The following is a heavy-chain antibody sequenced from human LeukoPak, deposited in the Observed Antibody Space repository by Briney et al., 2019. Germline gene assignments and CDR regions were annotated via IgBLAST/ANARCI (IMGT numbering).Heavy chain of an antibody. Sequence: SETLSLTCTVSGGPISSYYWGGIRQPPGKGLEWIGYIYYSGSTNYNPSLKSRVTISVDTSKPQFSLKLSSVSAADTAVYYCARDEGSRSLTGYWGQGTLVTVSS. D-gene: IGHD3-9*01. CDR1: GGPISSYY. J-gene: IGHJ4*01. CDR2: IYYSGST. CDR3: ARDEGSRSLTGY. V-gene: IGHV4-59*01.